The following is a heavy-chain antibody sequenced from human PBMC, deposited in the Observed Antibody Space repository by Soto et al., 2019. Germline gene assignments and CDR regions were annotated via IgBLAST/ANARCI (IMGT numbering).Heavy chain of an antibody. CDR2: ISAYNGNT. V-gene: IGHV1-18*01. J-gene: IGHJ4*02. CDR3: ARVGGAHSSPLYYFDY. D-gene: IGHD6-19*01. Sequence: AAVKVSCKASGYTFTSYGISWVRQAPGQGREWMGWISAYNGNTNYAQKLQGRVTMTTDKSTSTAYMELRSLRSDDTAVYYCARVGGAHSSPLYYFDYWGQGTLVTVSS. CDR1: GYTFTSYG.